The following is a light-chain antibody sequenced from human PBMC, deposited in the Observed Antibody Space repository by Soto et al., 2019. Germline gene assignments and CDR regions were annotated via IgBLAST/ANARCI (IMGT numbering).Light chain of an antibody. V-gene: IGKV1-39*01. CDR3: QQSFGPPYT. CDR2: ETS. Sequence: DIQMTQSPSSLSASVGDRVTISCRASQSLGRRLTWYQQKPGEAPKLLLYETSNLQNGVPSRFSGSGSETDFTLTINSLQPEDFATYYCQQSFGPPYTFGQGTKLE. J-gene: IGKJ2*01. CDR1: QSLGRR.